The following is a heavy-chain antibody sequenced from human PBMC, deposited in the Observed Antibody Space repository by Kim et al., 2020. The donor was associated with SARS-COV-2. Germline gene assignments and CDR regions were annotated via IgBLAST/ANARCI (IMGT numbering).Heavy chain of an antibody. V-gene: IGHV3-73*01. Sequence: GVSLRLSCAASGFIFSGSDVHWVRQASGKGLEWVGRIKTRPENYATAYSTSTTGRFTISRDDSKNTAYLQMNRLIIEDTAVYYCLRRQTPGSRGMDWGQG. J-gene: IGHJ1*01. CDR3: LRRQTPGSRGMD. D-gene: IGHD1-26*01. CDR2: IKTRPENYAT. CDR1: GFIFSGSD.